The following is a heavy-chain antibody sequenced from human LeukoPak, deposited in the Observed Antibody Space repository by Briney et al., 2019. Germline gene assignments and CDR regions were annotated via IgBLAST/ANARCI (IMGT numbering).Heavy chain of an antibody. D-gene: IGHD4-4*01. CDR3: ARDPSLRVTRDY. J-gene: IGHJ4*02. V-gene: IGHV3-33*01. CDR1: GFTFTNYG. CDR2: IWYDGGQK. Sequence: PGRSLRLSCAASGFTFTNYGMHWVRQAPGKGLEWVAVIWYDGGQKYYADSVKGRFTISRDNTKNTLYLQMNSLRVEDTAVYYCARDPSLRVTRDYWGQGTLVTVSS.